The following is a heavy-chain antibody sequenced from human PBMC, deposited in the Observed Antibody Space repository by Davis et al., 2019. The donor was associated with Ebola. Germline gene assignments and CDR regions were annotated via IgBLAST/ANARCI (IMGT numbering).Heavy chain of an antibody. Sequence: GESLKISCAASGFTFSNFAMTWVRQAPGKGLEWVSSISDRGGSTYYADSVKGRFTISRDDSKNTAYLQMNSLKTEDTAVYYCTSGTNYDSSGYSPDYWGQGTLVTVSS. CDR1: GFTFSNFA. V-gene: IGHV3-23*01. CDR3: TSGTNYDSSGYSPDY. J-gene: IGHJ4*02. D-gene: IGHD3-22*01. CDR2: ISDRGGST.